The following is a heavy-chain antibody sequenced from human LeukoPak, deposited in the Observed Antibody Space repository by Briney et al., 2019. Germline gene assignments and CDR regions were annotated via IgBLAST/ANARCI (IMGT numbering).Heavy chain of an antibody. Sequence: GGSLRLSCAASGFTFSNFWMRWVRQAPGKGLEWVAVISYDGSNKYYADSVKGRFTISRDNSKNTLYLQMNSLRAEDTAVYYCAKGAQELSLIDYWGQGTLVTVSS. CDR3: AKGAQELSLIDY. CDR2: ISYDGSNK. J-gene: IGHJ4*02. CDR1: GFTFSNFW. V-gene: IGHV3-30*18. D-gene: IGHD3-16*02.